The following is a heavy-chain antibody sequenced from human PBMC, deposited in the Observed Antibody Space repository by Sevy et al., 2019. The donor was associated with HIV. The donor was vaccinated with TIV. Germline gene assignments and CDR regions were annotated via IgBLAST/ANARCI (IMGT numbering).Heavy chain of an antibody. CDR2: FNSDGSTT. D-gene: IGHD1-1*01. Sequence: GGSLRLSCAASGFTFSYYWVHWVRQAPGKGLVWVSRFNSDGSTTSYADSVKGRFTISRDNAKNTLYLQMNSLRAEDTGVYYWARGNGNRRGRSYMDVWGKGTTVTVSS. J-gene: IGHJ6*03. CDR3: ARGNGNRRGRSYMDV. V-gene: IGHV3-74*01. CDR1: GFTFSYYW.